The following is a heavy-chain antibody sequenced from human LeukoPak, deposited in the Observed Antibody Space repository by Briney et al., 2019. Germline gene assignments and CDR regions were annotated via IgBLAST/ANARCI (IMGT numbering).Heavy chain of an antibody. J-gene: IGHJ4*02. CDR1: GFTFDDYA. CDR2: ISWNSGSI. Sequence: GGSLRLSCAASGFTFDDYAMHWVRQAPGKGLEWVSGISWNSGSIGYADSVKGRFTISRDNAKNSLYLQMNSLRAEDTALYYCAKGKDYYGPIDYWGREPWSPSPQ. V-gene: IGHV3-9*01. CDR3: AKGKDYYGPIDY. D-gene: IGHD3-10*01.